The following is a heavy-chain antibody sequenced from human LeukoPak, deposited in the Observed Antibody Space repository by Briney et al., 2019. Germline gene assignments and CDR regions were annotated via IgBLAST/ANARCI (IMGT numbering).Heavy chain of an antibody. CDR3: AKDPHICSSTSCYSYYFDY. CDR1: GFTFSSYA. Sequence: GGSLRLSCAASGFTFSSYAMSWVRQAPGKGLEWVSAISGSGGSTYYADSVKGRFTISRDNSKNTLYLQMNSLRAEDTAVYYCAKDPHICSSTSCYSYYFDYWGQGTLVTVSS. J-gene: IGHJ4*02. V-gene: IGHV3-23*01. CDR2: ISGSGGST. D-gene: IGHD2-2*01.